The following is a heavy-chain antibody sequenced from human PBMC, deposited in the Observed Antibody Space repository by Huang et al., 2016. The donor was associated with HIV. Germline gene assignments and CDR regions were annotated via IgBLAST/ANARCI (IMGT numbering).Heavy chain of an antibody. Sequence: EVQLVESGGGLVKPGGSRCPPCVALGFTFGNFAMNWVRRAPGKGLGCVAANGSSRGYIYYADSVKGRVTISRDDAKNALYLQMNSLRAEDTAVYYCARPQGDKVRGIIRSYYYYYGMDVWGRGTTVTVSS. J-gene: IGHJ6*02. CDR2: NGSSRGYI. V-gene: IGHV3-21*06. D-gene: IGHD3-10*01. CDR3: ARPQGDKVRGIIRSYYYYYGMDV. CDR1: GFTFGNFA.